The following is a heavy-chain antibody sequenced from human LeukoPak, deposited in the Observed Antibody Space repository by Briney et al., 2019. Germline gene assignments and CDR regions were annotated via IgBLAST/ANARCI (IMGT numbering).Heavy chain of an antibody. CDR2: TQAGEPET. Sequence: EISWKGSGSSFTSYWIGWVRAMPEEGLEWMWITQAGEPETTYSRSWQGQVTISADKPTSTAYLQWSSLQASDTAMYYCASRVRHDAFEIWGEGKMVTVSS. J-gene: IGHJ3*02. CDR3: ASRVRHDAFEI. CDR1: GSSFTSYW. D-gene: IGHD4/OR15-4a*01. V-gene: IGHV5-51*04.